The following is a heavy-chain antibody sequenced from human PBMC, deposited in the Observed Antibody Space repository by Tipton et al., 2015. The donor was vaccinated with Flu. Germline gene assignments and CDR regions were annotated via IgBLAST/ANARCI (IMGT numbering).Heavy chain of an antibody. V-gene: IGHV3-7*01. CDR1: GFTFSSYW. J-gene: IGHJ2*01. Sequence: GSLRLSCTASGFTFSSYWMSWVRQAPGKGLAWVANIKHDGSEKYYVDSVKGRFTISRDNAKNSLYLQMNSLRAEDTAVYYCARDRRNYWYFDLWGRGTLVTVSS. CDR2: IKHDGSEK. CDR3: ARDRRNYWYFDL.